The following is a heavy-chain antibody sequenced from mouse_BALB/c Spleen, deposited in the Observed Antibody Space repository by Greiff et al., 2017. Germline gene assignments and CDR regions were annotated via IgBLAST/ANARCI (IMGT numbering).Heavy chain of an antibody. V-gene: IGHV3-2*02. CDR2: ISYSGST. J-gene: IGHJ4*01. CDR1: GYSITSDYA. CDR3: ARVYYRYDRGYYAMDY. Sequence: EVQGVESGPGLVKPSQSLSLTCTVTGYSITSDYAWNWIRQFPGNKLEWMGYISYSGSTSYNPSLKSRISITRDTSKNQFFLQLNSVTTEDTATYYCARVYYRYDRGYYAMDYWGQGTSVTVSS. D-gene: IGHD2-14*01.